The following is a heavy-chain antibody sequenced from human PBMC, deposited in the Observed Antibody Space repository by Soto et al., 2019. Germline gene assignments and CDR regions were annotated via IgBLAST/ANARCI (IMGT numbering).Heavy chain of an antibody. D-gene: IGHD2-15*01. J-gene: IGHJ6*02. CDR1: GFTFSSYG. V-gene: IGHV3-33*01. CDR2: IWYDGSNK. CDR3: ARSHGDGYSIDHYYYYGMDV. Sequence: GGSLRLSCAASGFTFSSYGMHWVRQAPGKGLEWVAVIWYDGSNKYYADSVKGRFTISRDNSKNTLYLQMNILRAEDTAVYYWARSHGDGYSIDHYYYYGMDVWGQGTTVTVSS.